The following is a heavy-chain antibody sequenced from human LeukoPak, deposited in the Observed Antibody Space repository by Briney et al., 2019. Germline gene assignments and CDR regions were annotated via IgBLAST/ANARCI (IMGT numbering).Heavy chain of an antibody. CDR1: GFTFSNYW. CDR2: IKQDGSEK. CDR3: ARDLGATIFDFDY. V-gene: IGHV3-7*01. D-gene: IGHD1-26*01. J-gene: IGHJ4*02. Sequence: PGGSLRLSCAASGFTFSNYWMNWVRQAPGKGLEWVANIKQDGSEKYYVDSVEGRFTVSRDNTKNSLYLQMNSLRVEDTAVYYCARDLGATIFDFDYWGQGTLVTVSS.